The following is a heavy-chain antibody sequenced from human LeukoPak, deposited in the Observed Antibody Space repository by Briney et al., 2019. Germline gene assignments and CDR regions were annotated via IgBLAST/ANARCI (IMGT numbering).Heavy chain of an antibody. V-gene: IGHV4-39*01. CDR3: ARHGALCTGGSCTRFDP. CDR2: IYYSGST. J-gene: IGHJ5*02. Sequence: SETLSHTCTVSGGSISSSNYYWGWIRQPPGKGLEWIGTIYYSGSTYYNSSLKSRVTISVDTSKNHFSLKVSSVTATDTAMYYCARHGALCTGGSCTRFDPWGQGTPVTVSS. CDR1: GGSISSSNYY. D-gene: IGHD2-15*01.